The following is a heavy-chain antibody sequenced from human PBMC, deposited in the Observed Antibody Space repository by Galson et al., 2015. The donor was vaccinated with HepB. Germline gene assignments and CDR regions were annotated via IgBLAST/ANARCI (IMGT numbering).Heavy chain of an antibody. Sequence: KVSCKASGYTFTSYGISWVRQAPGQGLEWMGIIYPGDSDTRYSPSFQGQVTISVDKSISTAYLQWSSLKASDTAMYYCARHFSSGWYFFDYWGQGTLVTVSS. CDR3: ARHFSSGWYFFDY. CDR2: IYPGDSDT. D-gene: IGHD6-19*01. V-gene: IGHV5-51*01. CDR1: GYTFTSYG. J-gene: IGHJ4*02.